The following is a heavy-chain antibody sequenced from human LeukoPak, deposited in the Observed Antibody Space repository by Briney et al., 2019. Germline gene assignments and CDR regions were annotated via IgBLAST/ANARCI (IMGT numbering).Heavy chain of an antibody. V-gene: IGHV4-39*07. Sequence: SETLSLTCTVSGGSISSSSYYWGWIRQPPGKGLEWIGSIYYSGSTYYNPSLKSRVTISVDTSKNQFSLKLSSVTAADTAVYYCARRGYYYGSGETSWYFDLWGRGTLVTVSS. D-gene: IGHD3-10*01. CDR2: IYYSGST. J-gene: IGHJ2*01. CDR1: GGSISSSSYY. CDR3: ARRGYYYGSGETSWYFDL.